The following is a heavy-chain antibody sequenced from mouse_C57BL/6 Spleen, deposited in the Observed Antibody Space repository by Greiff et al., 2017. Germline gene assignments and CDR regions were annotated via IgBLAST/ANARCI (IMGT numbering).Heavy chain of an antibody. V-gene: IGHV1-69*01. D-gene: IGHD1-1*01. J-gene: IGHJ2*01. Sequence: VQLQQPGAELVMPGASVKLSCKASGYTFTSYWMHWVQQRPGQGLEWIGEIDPSDSSTNYNQKFKGKSTFTVDKSSSTAYMQLSILTSEASADYCCARSDTTTVVATDYFDYWGQGTTLTVSS. CDR2: IDPSDSST. CDR1: GYTFTSYW. CDR3: ARSDTTTVVATDYFDY.